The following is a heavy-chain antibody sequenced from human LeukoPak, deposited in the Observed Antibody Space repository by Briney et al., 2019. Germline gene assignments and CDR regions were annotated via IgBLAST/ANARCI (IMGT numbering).Heavy chain of an antibody. D-gene: IGHD5-18*01. CDR1: GYTFTSYG. V-gene: IGHV1-18*01. CDR3: ARDPQLWSYAPTWFDP. J-gene: IGHJ5*02. CDR2: ISAYNGNT. Sequence: ASVKVSCKASGYTFTSYGISWVRQAPGQGPEWMGWISAYNGNTNYAQKLQGRVTMTTDTSTRTAYMELRSLRSDDTAVYYCARDPQLWSYAPTWFDPWGQGTLVTVSS.